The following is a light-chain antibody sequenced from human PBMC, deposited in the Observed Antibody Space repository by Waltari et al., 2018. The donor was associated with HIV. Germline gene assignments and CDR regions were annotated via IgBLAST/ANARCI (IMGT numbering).Light chain of an antibody. J-gene: IGKJ2*01. CDR1: QGIRNN. Sequence: AIQMTQSPSSLSASVGDRVTITCRASQGIRNNLGWYQQKPGKAPQLLIYAASSLQSGVPSRFSGTGSGTEFTLTISSLQPEDFATYYCLQDYNYPRTFGQGTKLEIK. CDR3: LQDYNYPRT. V-gene: IGKV1-6*01. CDR2: AAS.